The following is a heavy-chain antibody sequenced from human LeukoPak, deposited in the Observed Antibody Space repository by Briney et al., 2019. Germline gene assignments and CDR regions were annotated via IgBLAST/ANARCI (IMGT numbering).Heavy chain of an antibody. CDR1: GFIFRDYA. CDR2: LRGDGEA. Sequence: GGSLRLSCVASGFIFRDYAMSWVRQTPAGGLEWVSSLRGDGEAFYTDSVKGRFTLSRDHSRNTVYLQLSNLRVEDTAVYYCAKASWVSSADAVLWGQGTLVTVS. CDR3: AKASWVSSADAVL. D-gene: IGHD3-16*01. V-gene: IGHV3-23*01. J-gene: IGHJ4*02.